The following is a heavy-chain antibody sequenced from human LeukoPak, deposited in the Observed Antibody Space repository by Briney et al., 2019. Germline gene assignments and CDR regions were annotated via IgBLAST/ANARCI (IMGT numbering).Heavy chain of an antibody. CDR3: ARDVSLYCSSATCFHDAFDI. CDR1: GFTVSSSY. Sequence: GGSLRLSCAASGFTVSSSYMSWVRQAPGKGLEWVSVIYSGGSTDYADSVKGRFTNSRDNSKNTLYLQMNSLRAEDTAVYYCARDVSLYCSSATCFHDAFDIWGQGTMVTVSS. D-gene: IGHD2-2*01. V-gene: IGHV3-66*02. CDR2: IYSGGST. J-gene: IGHJ3*02.